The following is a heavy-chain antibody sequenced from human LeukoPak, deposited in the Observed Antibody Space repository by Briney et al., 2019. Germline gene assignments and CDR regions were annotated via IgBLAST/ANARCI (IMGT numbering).Heavy chain of an antibody. CDR1: GFSFIDYA. V-gene: IGHV3-48*01. CDR2: ITVESDII. CDR3: ARDRVGYDILTGTNYGMDV. J-gene: IGHJ6*02. D-gene: IGHD3-9*01. Sequence: GGSLRLSCAASGFSFIDYAMNWVRQAPGKGLEWISYITVESDIIHYADSVEGRFTISRDNAKKSLYLQMNSLRAEDTAVYYCARDRVGYDILTGTNYGMDVWGQGTTVTVSS.